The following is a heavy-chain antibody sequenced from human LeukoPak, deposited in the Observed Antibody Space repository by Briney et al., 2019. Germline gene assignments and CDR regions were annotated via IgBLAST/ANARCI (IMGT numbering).Heavy chain of an antibody. D-gene: IGHD3-22*01. Sequence: ASVKVSCKASGYPFTAYYIHWVRQAPGQGLQWMGWIKPDTGAAKHAQKFQARVTMTRDTSISTAYMELNSLRSDDTATYYCARDLYDSSGYYAQEPDAFDIWGQGTMVTVSS. V-gene: IGHV1-2*02. CDR1: GYPFTAYY. CDR3: ARDLYDSSGYYAQEPDAFDI. J-gene: IGHJ3*02. CDR2: IKPDTGAA.